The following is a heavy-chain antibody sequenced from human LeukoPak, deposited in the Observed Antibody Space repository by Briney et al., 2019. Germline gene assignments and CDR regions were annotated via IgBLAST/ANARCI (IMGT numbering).Heavy chain of an antibody. CDR2: FDPEDGET. J-gene: IGHJ6*03. CDR3: ATVPPWAYYYYMDV. CDR1: GYTLTELS. V-gene: IGHV1-24*01. D-gene: IGHD3-16*01. Sequence: ASVKVSCKVSGYTLTELSMHWVRQAPGKGLEWMGGFDPEDGETIYAQKFQGRVTMTEDTSTDTAYMELSSLSSEDTAVYYCATVPPWAYYYYMDVWGKGTTVTVSS.